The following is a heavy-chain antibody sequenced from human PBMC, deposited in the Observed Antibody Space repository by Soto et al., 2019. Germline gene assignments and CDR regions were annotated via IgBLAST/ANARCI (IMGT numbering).Heavy chain of an antibody. V-gene: IGHV4-34*01. J-gene: IGHJ4*02. CDR1: GGSFSGYY. Sequence: QVQLQQWGAGLLKPSETLSLTCAVYGGSFSGYYWSWIRQPPGKGLEWIGEINHSGSTNYNPSLKSRVTISVDTSKNQFSLKLSSVTAADTAVYYCARGFQYDFWSGYRSGVFDYWGQGTLVTVSS. D-gene: IGHD3-3*01. CDR2: INHSGST. CDR3: ARGFQYDFWSGYRSGVFDY.